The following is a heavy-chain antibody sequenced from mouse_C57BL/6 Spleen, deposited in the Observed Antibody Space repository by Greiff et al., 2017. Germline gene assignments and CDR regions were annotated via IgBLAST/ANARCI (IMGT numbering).Heavy chain of an antibody. CDR2: ISPGDGDT. CDR1: GYAFSSSW. V-gene: IGHV1-82*01. D-gene: IGHD4-1*01. J-gene: IGHJ2*01. CDR3: ARGNWDVGY. Sequence: QVQLQQSGPELVKPGASVKISCKASGYAFSSSWMNWVKQRPGTGLEWIGRISPGDGDTNYNGKFKGKATLTADKSSSTAYMQLSSLTAEDSAVYFCARGNWDVGYWGQGTTLTVSS.